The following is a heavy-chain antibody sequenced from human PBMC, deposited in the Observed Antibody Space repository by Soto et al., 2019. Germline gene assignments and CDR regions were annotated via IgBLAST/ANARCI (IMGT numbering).Heavy chain of an antibody. Sequence: QVQLQESGPGLVKPSETLSLTCTVSGGSLSPYFWTWIRQPPGEGLEWVAYISYSGTTSYKPSLRSRVTMSVETSRNQFSLKLSSVTAADTAVYYCARYHHDESGRHYCLDHWGQGSLVTVSS. D-gene: IGHD3-3*01. CDR2: ISYSGTT. CDR3: ARYHHDESGRHYCLDH. V-gene: IGHV4-59*01. J-gene: IGHJ4*02. CDR1: GGSLSPYF.